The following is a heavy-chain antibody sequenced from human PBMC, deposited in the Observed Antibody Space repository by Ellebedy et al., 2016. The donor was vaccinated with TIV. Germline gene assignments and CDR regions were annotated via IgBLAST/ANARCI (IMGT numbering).Heavy chain of an antibody. J-gene: IGHJ4*02. D-gene: IGHD1-26*01. Sequence: GESLKISXTASAFTFSSYGLNWVRQAPGKGLEWVSTITPIGTSSYYADSVKGRFTISRDNSKNTVYLQMNSLRAEDTAVYYCARDGRVGSYYRGVFWGQGTRVTVSS. CDR3: ARDGRVGSYYRGVF. CDR1: AFTFSSYG. V-gene: IGHV3-23*01. CDR2: ITPIGTSS.